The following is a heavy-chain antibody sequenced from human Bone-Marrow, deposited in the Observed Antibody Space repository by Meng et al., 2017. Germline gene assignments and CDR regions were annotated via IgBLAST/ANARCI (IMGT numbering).Heavy chain of an antibody. CDR2: ISYHGSDK. Sequence: GESLKISCVASELNSSSCGMHWVRQAPGKGLEWVTFISYHGSDKNYADSVKGRFTISRDNSKNTLYLQMNSLRAEDTAVYYCAREWPSSGWYGYTGAFDIWGQGTMVTVSS. D-gene: IGHD6-19*01. CDR1: ELNSSSCG. CDR3: AREWPSSGWYGYTGAFDI. V-gene: IGHV3-30*01. J-gene: IGHJ3*02.